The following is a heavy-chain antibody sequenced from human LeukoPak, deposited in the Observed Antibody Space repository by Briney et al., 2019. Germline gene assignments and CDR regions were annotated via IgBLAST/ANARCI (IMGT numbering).Heavy chain of an antibody. CDR2: IHPGDPDT. J-gene: IGHJ6*03. D-gene: IGHD6-13*01. Sequence: GESLKISCKGSGYSFPSYWIGWVRQLPGQSLEWMGIIHPGDPDTRYSPSFQGQVTISADKSISTAYLQWSSLKASDTAMYYCARQYTSSWASYYYMDVWGKGTTVTVSS. CDR3: ARQYTSSWASYYYMDV. CDR1: GYSFPSYW. V-gene: IGHV5-51*01.